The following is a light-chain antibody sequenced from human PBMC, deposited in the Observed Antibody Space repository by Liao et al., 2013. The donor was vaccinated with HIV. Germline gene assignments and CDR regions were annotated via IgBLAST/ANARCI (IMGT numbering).Light chain of an antibody. CDR2: RHD. Sequence: SYELTQPPSVSVSPGQTASITCSGDKLGDKFASWYQQKPGQSPVLVMYRHDKRPSGIPERFSGSQSGNTATLTISGTQTLDEADYYCQTWDSSNMIFGGGTKLTVL. V-gene: IGLV3-1*01. CDR3: QTWDSSNMI. J-gene: IGLJ2*01. CDR1: KLGDKF.